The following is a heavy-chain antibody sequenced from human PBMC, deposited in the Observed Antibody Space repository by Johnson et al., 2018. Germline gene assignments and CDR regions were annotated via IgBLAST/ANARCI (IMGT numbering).Heavy chain of an antibody. J-gene: IGHJ4*02. CDR1: GFTFDDYA. CDR2: ISGGSTYI. Sequence: VQLVESGGGLVQPGGSLRLSCAASGFTFDDYALHWVRQAPGKGLEWISSISGGSTYINYAHPVKGPFTISRDNAKNSLFLRMNSLRTEDTAVYYCASRVTVVGTTQHYWGQGTLVTVSS. D-gene: IGHD1-26*01. V-gene: IGHV3-21*01. CDR3: ASRVTVVGTTQHY.